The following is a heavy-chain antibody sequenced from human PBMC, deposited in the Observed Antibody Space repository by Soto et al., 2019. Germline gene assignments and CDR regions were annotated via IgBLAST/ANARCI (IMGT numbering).Heavy chain of an antibody. V-gene: IGHV3-30*18. Sequence: QVQLVESGGGVVQPGRSLRLSCAASGFTFSSYGMHWVRQAPGKGLEWVAVISYDGSNKYYADSVKGRFTISRDNSKNTLYLQMNSLRAEDTAVYYCAKELRAGGGSTGYFQHWGQGTLVTVSS. CDR3: AKELRAGGGSTGYFQH. J-gene: IGHJ1*01. CDR1: GFTFSSYG. D-gene: IGHD2-15*01. CDR2: ISYDGSNK.